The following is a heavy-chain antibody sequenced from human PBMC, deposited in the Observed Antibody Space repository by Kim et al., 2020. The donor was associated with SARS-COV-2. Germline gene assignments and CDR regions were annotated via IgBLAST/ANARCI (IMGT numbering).Heavy chain of an antibody. CDR3: ARDGGYSGSPLDY. V-gene: IGHV3-74*01. J-gene: IGHJ4*02. CDR1: GVTFSGFW. Sequence: GGSLRLSCVGSGVTFSGFWMHWVRQAPGKGLVWVARINSDGSDTDYAASVKGRFTISRDNAKNTLYLQMNSLRAEDTAVFYCARDGGYSGSPLDYWGQGTLVTVSS. D-gene: IGHD1-26*01. CDR2: INSDGSDT.